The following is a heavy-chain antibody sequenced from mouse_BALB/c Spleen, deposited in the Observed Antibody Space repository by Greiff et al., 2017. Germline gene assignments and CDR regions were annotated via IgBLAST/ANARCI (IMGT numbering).Heavy chain of an antibody. V-gene: IGHV2-6-7*01. D-gene: IGHD2-1*01. Sequence: VKLVESGPGLVAPSQSLSITCTVSGFSLTGYGVNWVRQPPEKGLEWLGMIWGDGSTDYNSALKSRLSISKDNSKSQVFLKMNSLQTDDTARYYCAREDYGNHGYFDVWGAGTTVTVSS. CDR1: GFSLTGYG. CDR2: IWGDGST. CDR3: AREDYGNHGYFDV. J-gene: IGHJ1*01.